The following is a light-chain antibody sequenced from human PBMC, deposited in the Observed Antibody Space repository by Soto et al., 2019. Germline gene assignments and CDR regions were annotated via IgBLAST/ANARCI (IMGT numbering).Light chain of an antibody. V-gene: IGKV3D-20*02. CDR3: MQSTQPPPT. Sequence: DIVLTQSPGTLSFSPGERATLSCRSSQSVSSSYLAWYLQRPGQPPHILIYEVSNRLSGVPDGFSGSGSGTDFTLKISRVEAEDVAVYYCMQSTQPPPTFGQGTRLEIK. CDR1: QSVSSSY. CDR2: EVS. J-gene: IGKJ5*01.